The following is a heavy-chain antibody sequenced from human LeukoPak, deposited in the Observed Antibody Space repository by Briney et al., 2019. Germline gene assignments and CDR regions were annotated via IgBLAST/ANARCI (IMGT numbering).Heavy chain of an antibody. J-gene: IGHJ4*02. CDR1: GFTFSNYA. CDR3: AKCDILTDYHCPHLDC. CDR2: FSNSGGST. Sequence: GGSLRLSCAASGFTFSNYAMSRVRQVPGKGLGWDSSFSNSGGSTFYADSVKGRFTISRDNSKNTLYLQMNSLRAEDTAIYYCAKCDILTDYHCPHLDCGGQGSLGTVSA. V-gene: IGHV3-23*01. D-gene: IGHD3-9*01.